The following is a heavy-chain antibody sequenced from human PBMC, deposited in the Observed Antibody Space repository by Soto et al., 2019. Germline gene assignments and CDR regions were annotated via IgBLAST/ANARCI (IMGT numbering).Heavy chain of an antibody. Sequence: GGSLRLSCAASGFTFSSYGMHWVRQAPGKGLEWVAVISYDGSNKYYADSVKGRFTISRDNSKNTLYLQMNSLRAEDTAVYYCANDPSHYDILTGYFGYWGQGTLVTVSS. D-gene: IGHD3-9*01. CDR3: ANDPSHYDILTGYFGY. J-gene: IGHJ4*02. CDR1: GFTFSSYG. CDR2: ISYDGSNK. V-gene: IGHV3-30*18.